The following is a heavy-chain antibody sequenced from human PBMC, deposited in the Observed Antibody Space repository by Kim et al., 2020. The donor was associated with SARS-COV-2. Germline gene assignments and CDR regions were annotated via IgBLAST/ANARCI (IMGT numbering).Heavy chain of an antibody. CDR3: AKDSGIMVRGYYYGMDV. CDR2: ISYDGSNK. CDR1: GFTFSSYG. J-gene: IGHJ6*02. D-gene: IGHD3-10*01. V-gene: IGHV3-30*18. Sequence: GGSLRLSCAASGFTFSSYGMHWVRQAPGKGLEWVAVISYDGSNKYYADSVKGRFTISRDNSKNTLYLQMNSLRAEDTAVYYCAKDSGIMVRGYYYGMDVWGQGTTVTVSS.